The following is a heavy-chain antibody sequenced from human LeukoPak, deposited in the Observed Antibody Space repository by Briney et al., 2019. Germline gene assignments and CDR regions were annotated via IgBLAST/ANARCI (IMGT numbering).Heavy chain of an antibody. V-gene: IGHV3-66*03. D-gene: IGHD3-22*01. CDR2: IHTSGDT. CDR3: ARDSYDDYYYYYGMDV. CDR1: GLTGSHNY. J-gene: IGHJ6*02. Sequence: PGGSLRLSCAASGLTGSHNYVSWVRQAPGKGLEWVSAIHTSGDTCYADSVKGRFTISRDNSKNTLYLQMNSLRAEDTAVYYCARDSYDDYYYYYGMDVWGQGTTVTVSS.